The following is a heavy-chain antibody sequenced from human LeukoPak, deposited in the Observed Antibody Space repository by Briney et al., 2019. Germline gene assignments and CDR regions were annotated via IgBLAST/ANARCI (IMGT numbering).Heavy chain of an antibody. V-gene: IGHV1-2*02. D-gene: IGHD1-1*01. CDR3: LNEHGG. CDR2: ISPASGAT. CDR1: GYTFTGSY. J-gene: IGHJ4*02. Sequence: EASVKVSCKASGYTFTGSYMHWVRQAPGQGFEWIGWISPASGATKYAQNFQGRVTLTTDTSITTAYMELSSLTSDDTASYYCLNEHGGWGQGTPVTVSS.